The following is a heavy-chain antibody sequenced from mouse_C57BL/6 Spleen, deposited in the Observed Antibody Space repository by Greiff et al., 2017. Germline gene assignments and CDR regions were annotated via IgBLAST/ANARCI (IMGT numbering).Heavy chain of an antibody. CDR1: GYTFTSYT. J-gene: IGHJ4*01. Sequence: QVQLQQSGAELARPGASVKMSCKASGYTFTSYTMHWVKQRPGQGLEWIGYINPSSGYTKYNQKFKDKATLTADKSSSTAYMQLSSLTSEDSAVYYCAGWDGDGYYDYAMDYWGQGTSVTVSS. D-gene: IGHD2-3*01. CDR3: AGWDGDGYYDYAMDY. V-gene: IGHV1-4*01. CDR2: INPSSGYT.